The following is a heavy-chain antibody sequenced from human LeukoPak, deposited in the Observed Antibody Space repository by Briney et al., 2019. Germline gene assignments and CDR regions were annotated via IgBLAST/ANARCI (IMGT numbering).Heavy chain of an antibody. CDR1: GYTFSSYD. V-gene: IGHV1-18*01. CDR3: ARVRSPAAGTRFDY. D-gene: IGHD6-13*01. J-gene: IGHJ4*02. CDR2: ISAYNGNT. Sequence: ASVKVSCKASGYTFSSYDFSWVRQAPGKGLEWMGWISAYNGNTNYAQKLQGRVTMTTDTSTSTAYMELRGLRSDDTAVYYCARVRSPAAGTRFDYWGQGTLVTVSS.